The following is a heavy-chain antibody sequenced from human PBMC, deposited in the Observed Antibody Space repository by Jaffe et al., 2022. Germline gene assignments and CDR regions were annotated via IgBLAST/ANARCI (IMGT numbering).Heavy chain of an antibody. CDR2: IYHSGST. V-gene: IGHV4-4*02. CDR3: ARATVVVPAAMTYYYYYMDV. J-gene: IGHJ6*03. D-gene: IGHD2-2*01. CDR1: GGSISSSNW. Sequence: QVQLQESGPGLVKPSGTLSLTCAVSGGSISSSNWWSWVRQPPGKGLEWIGEIYHSGSTNYNPSLKSRVTISVDKSKNQFSLKLSSVTAADTAVYYCARATVVVPAAMTYYYYYMDVWGKGTTVTVSS.